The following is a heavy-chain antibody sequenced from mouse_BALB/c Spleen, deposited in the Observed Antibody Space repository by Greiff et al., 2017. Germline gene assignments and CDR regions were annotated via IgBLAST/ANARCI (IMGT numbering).Heavy chain of an antibody. CDR2: IYPGNGGT. D-gene: IGHD1-1*02. V-gene: IGHV1-12*01. J-gene: IGHJ3*01. Sequence: VQLQQSGAELVRSGASVKMSCKASGYTFTSYNMHWVKQTPGQGLAWIGYIYPGNGGTNYNQKFKGKATLTADTSSSTAYMQISSLTSEDSAVYFCAREGSMAWFAYWGQGTLVTVSA. CDR1: GYTFTSYN. CDR3: AREGSMAWFAY.